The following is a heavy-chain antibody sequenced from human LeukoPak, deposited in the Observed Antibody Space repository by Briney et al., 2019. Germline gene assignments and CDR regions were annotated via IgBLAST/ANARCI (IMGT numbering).Heavy chain of an antibody. Sequence: GSLRLSCAASGFTFSSYAMSWVRQAPGKGLEWVSAISGGGGSTYYADSVKGRFTISRDNSKNTLYLQMNSLRAEDTAVYYCAKDDNYYDSSGYYRVWGQGTQVTVSS. CDR3: AKDDNYYDSSGYYRV. J-gene: IGHJ4*02. CDR2: ISGGGGST. D-gene: IGHD3-22*01. V-gene: IGHV3-23*01. CDR1: GFTFSSYA.